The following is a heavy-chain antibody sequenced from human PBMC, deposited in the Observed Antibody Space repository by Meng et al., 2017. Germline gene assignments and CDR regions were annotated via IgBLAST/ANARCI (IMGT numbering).Heavy chain of an antibody. Sequence: GRLGGVGGGLVKPGGSLRPSCAASGFTFTTSTMNWVRQAPGKGLEWVSSISSSSTYKYYADSVKGRFTISRDDPNNSLYVQMNSLTAGDTAVYYCVRGSGSYSSWGQGTLVTVSS. CDR3: VRGSGSYSS. D-gene: IGHD1-26*01. CDR1: GFTFTTST. CDR2: ISSSSTYK. J-gene: IGHJ5*02. V-gene: IGHV3-21*01.